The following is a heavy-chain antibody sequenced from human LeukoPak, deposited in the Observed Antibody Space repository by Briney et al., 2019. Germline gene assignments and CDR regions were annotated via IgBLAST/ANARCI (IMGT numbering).Heavy chain of an antibody. J-gene: IGHJ5*02. CDR3: ARALPDLVGANPCWFDP. CDR1: GGSISSYY. Sequence: PSETLSLTCTVSGGSISSYYWSWIRQPPGKGLEWIGYIYYSGSTNYNPSLKSRVTISVDTSKNQFSLKLSSVTAADTAVYYCARALPDLVGANPCWFDPWGQGTLVTVSS. D-gene: IGHD1-26*01. CDR2: IYYSGST. V-gene: IGHV4-59*01.